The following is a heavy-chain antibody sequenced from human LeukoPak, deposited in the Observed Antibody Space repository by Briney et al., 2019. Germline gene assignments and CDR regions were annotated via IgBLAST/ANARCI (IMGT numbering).Heavy chain of an antibody. CDR2: ITSSSRFR. D-gene: IGHD1-26*01. Sequence: GGSLRLSCAASGFTFTSYNMNWVRQAPGKGLEWVSSITSSSRFRNYADSVKGRFTISRDNAKNSLYLQMNSLRAEDTAVYYCVRIQYSNYYYYMDVWGKGTTVTVSS. CDR1: GFTFTSYN. J-gene: IGHJ6*03. V-gene: IGHV3-21*01. CDR3: VRIQYSNYYYYMDV.